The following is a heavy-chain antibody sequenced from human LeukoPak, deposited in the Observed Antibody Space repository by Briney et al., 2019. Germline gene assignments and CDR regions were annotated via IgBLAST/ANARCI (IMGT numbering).Heavy chain of an antibody. V-gene: IGHV3-30*02. CDR3: AKFDTVMVNHDAFDT. CDR1: GFMFSSYG. Sequence: PGGSLRLSCTASGFMFSSYGMHWVRQAPGKGLDWMAYIQHDGSGQFYADSVKGRFTISRDNSKNTVYLQMNSLRVEDTALYYCAKFDTVMVNHDAFDTWGLGTMVTVSS. D-gene: IGHD5-18*01. CDR2: IQHDGSGQ. J-gene: IGHJ3*02.